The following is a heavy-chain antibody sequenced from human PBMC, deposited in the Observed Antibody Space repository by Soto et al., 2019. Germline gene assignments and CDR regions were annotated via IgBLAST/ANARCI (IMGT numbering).Heavy chain of an antibody. J-gene: IGHJ4*01. Sequence: EVQLLESGGGLVQPGGSLRLSCAASGFTFSSYAMSWVRQAPGKGLEWVSALSGSGGSTYYADSVKGRFTISRDNSKNTLYLQMNSLRSEDTAVYYCAKVESPSFWVTAAGALDYWGHGTLVTVSS. V-gene: IGHV3-23*01. CDR2: LSGSGGST. CDR3: AKVESPSFWVTAAGALDY. D-gene: IGHD6-13*01. CDR1: GFTFSSYA.